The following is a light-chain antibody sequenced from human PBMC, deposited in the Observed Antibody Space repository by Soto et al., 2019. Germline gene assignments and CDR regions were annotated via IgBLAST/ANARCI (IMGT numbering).Light chain of an antibody. Sequence: EIVLTQSPGTLSLSPGERATLSCRASQSVSSSFLSWYQQKPGQSPRLLIYGASGRATGIPDRFSGSGSGTDFTLTISRLEPEDFAVYYCQQYGSSPITFGQGTRLEIK. V-gene: IGKV3-20*01. CDR3: QQYGSSPIT. J-gene: IGKJ5*01. CDR1: QSVSSSF. CDR2: GAS.